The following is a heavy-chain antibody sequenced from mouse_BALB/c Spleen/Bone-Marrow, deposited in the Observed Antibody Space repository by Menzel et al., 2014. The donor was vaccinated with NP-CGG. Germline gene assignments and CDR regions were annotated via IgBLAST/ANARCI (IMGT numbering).Heavy chain of an antibody. V-gene: IGHV1-80*01. J-gene: IGHJ2*01. Sequence: QVQLQQSGAELVRPGSSVKISCKSSGYVFSTYWINWVKQRPGQGLEWIGQIYPGDGDTDFNGKFKDKATLTADESSNTAYMQLSSLTSEDSAVYFCARGGISVDYWGQGITLTGSS. CDR3: ARGGISVDY. CDR2: IYPGDGDT. CDR1: GYVFSTYW.